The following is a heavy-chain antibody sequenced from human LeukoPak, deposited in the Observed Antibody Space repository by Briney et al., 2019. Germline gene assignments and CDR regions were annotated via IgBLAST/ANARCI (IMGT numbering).Heavy chain of an antibody. CDR2: IYYSGST. CDR3: ARDRQQLGQPRVWYFEL. J-gene: IGHJ2*01. D-gene: IGHD6-13*01. Sequence: KPSQSLSLTCTVSGGSISSSSYYWGWIRQPPGKGLEWIGSIYYSGSTYYNPSLKSRVTISVDTSKNQFSLKLSSVTAADTAVYYCARDRQQLGQPRVWYFELWGRGTLVTVSS. V-gene: IGHV4-39*07. CDR1: GGSISSSSYY.